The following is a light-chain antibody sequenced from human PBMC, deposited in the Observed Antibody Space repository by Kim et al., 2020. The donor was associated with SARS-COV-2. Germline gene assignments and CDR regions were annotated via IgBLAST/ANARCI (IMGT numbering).Light chain of an antibody. Sequence: QAVTTSCPGGSTNIGAGYDVHWHQHLPGTAPKLLIYGNSNRPSGVPDRFSGSKSGTSASLAITGLQAEDEADYYCQSYDSSLSGPVFGGGTQLTVL. V-gene: IGLV1-40*01. J-gene: IGLJ2*01. CDR2: GNS. CDR3: QSYDSSLSGPV. CDR1: STNIGAGYD.